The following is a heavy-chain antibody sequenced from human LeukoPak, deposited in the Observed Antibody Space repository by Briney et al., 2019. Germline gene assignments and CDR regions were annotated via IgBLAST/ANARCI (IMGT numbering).Heavy chain of an antibody. CDR3: ARDPTPLNDAFDI. J-gene: IGHJ3*02. V-gene: IGHV4-31*03. CDR2: FYYSGST. CDR1: GGSISSGGYY. D-gene: IGHD2-8*01. Sequence: SQTLSLTCTVSGGSISSGGYYWSWIRQHPGKGLEWIGYFYYSGSTYYNPSLKSRVTISVDTSKNQFSLKLSSVTAADTAVYYCARDPTPLNDAFDIWGQGTMVTVSS.